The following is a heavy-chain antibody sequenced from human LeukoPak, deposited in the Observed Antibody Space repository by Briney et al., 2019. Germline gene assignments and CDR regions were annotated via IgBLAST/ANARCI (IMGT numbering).Heavy chain of an antibody. D-gene: IGHD2-2*01. CDR1: GYTFTSYG. CDR3: VREGLGYCSSTSCYGEYDY. CDR2: ISAYNGNT. Sequence: ASVKVSCKASGYTFTSYGISWVRQAPGQGLEWMGWISAYNGNTNYAQKLQGRVTMTTDTSTSTAYMELRSLRSDDTAVYYCVREGLGYCSSTSCYGEYDYWGQGTLVTVSS. J-gene: IGHJ4*02. V-gene: IGHV1-18*01.